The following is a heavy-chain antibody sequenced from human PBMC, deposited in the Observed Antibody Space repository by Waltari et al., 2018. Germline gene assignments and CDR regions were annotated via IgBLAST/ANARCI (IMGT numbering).Heavy chain of an antibody. Sequence: QVQLQESGPGLVKPSETLSLTCTVSGGSISSYYWSWIRQPPGKGLEWIGYIYYSGSTNYNPSLKSRVTISVDTSKSKFSLKVSSVTAADTAVYYCARHESSSGYYGMDVWGQGTTVTVSS. CDR1: GGSISSYY. V-gene: IGHV4-59*08. CDR3: ARHESSSGYYGMDV. CDR2: IYYSGST. J-gene: IGHJ6*02. D-gene: IGHD3-10*01.